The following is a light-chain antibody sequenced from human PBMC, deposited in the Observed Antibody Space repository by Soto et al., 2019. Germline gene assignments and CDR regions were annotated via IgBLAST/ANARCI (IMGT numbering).Light chain of an antibody. CDR3: QQYKSWPLT. CDR2: GAS. J-gene: IGKJ4*01. V-gene: IGKV3-15*01. Sequence: EIVMTQSPATLSVSPGERATLSCRASQSVSSNFAWYQRKPGQAPRLLIYGASTRATGIPARFSGSGSGTEFTLTISNLQSEDFAVYYCQQYKSWPLTFGGGTKVEIK. CDR1: QSVSSN.